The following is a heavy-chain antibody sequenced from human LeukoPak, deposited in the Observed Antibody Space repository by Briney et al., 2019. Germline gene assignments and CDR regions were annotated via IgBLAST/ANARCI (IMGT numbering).Heavy chain of an antibody. CDR2: ISWNSGSI. CDR1: GFTFDDYA. CDR3: AKDTYGSGSDGAFDI. D-gene: IGHD3-10*01. V-gene: IGHV3-9*01. Sequence: GGSLRLSCAASGFTFDDYAMHWVRQAPGKGLEWVSGISWNSGSIGYADSVKGRFTIYRDNAKNSLYLQMNSLRAEDTALYYCAKDTYGSGSDGAFDIWGQGTMVTVSS. J-gene: IGHJ3*02.